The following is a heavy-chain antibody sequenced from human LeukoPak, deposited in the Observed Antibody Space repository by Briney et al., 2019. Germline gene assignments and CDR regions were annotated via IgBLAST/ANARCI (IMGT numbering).Heavy chain of an antibody. V-gene: IGHV5-51*01. CDR3: ARHLHCSSTSCSVNWFDP. CDR2: IYPGDPDT. J-gene: IGHJ5*02. CDR1: GYSFTSYW. D-gene: IGHD2-2*01. Sequence: GESLKISCKGSGYSFTSYWIGWVRQMPGKGLEWMGIIYPGDPDTRYSPSFQGQVTISADKSISTAYLQWSSLKASDTAMYYCARHLHCSSTSCSVNWFDPWGQGTLVTVSS.